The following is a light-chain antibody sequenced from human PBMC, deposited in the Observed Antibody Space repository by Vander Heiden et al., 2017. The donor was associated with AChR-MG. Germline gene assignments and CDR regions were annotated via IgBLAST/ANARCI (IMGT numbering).Light chain of an antibody. Sequence: SSELTQDPAVSVAFGPPVRITCQGDSLRSYYASWYQQKPGQAPVLVIYGKNNRPSGIPDRFSGSSSGNTASLTITGAQAEDEADYYCNSRDSSGNHVVFGGGTKLTVL. V-gene: IGLV3-19*01. J-gene: IGLJ2*01. CDR2: GKN. CDR1: SLRSYY. CDR3: NSRDSSGNHVV.